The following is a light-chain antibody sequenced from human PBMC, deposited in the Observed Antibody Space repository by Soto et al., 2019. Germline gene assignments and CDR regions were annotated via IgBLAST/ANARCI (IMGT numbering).Light chain of an antibody. Sequence: DIVMTQSPDSLAVSLGERATINCKSSQSVLYSSNNKNYLAWYQQKPGQPPKLLIYWASTRESGVPDRFSGSGSGTDFTLTISSLQAEDVAVYYCQQYYITPPTTFGGGTKMEIK. V-gene: IGKV4-1*01. J-gene: IGKJ4*01. CDR1: QSVLYSSNNKNY. CDR2: WAS. CDR3: QQYYITPPTT.